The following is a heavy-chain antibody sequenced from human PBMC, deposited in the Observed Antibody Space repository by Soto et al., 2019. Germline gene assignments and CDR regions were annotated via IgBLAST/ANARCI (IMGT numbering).Heavy chain of an antibody. D-gene: IGHD4-4*01. CDR1: GFSLSTTGVG. CDR2: IYWDDDK. V-gene: IGHV2-5*02. Sequence: QITLRESGLTLVKPTQTLTLTCTFSGFSLSTTGVGVGWIRQPPGKALEWLALIYWDDDKRYSPSLKSRLTITKDTSKNQVVLRMTNMDPVDTATYYCALARYSNFDYWVQGTLVTVSS. J-gene: IGHJ4*02. CDR3: ALARYSNFDY.